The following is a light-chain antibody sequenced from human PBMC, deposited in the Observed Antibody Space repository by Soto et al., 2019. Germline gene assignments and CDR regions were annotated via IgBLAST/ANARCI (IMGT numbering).Light chain of an antibody. CDR1: QGISSY. V-gene: IGKV1-8*01. CDR3: QQYYSYPPT. Sequence: IRMTQSPSSFSASTGDRVTITCRASQGISSYLAWYQQKPGKAPKLLIYAASTLQSGVPSRFSGSGSGTDFTLTISCLQSEDFATYYCQQYYSYPPTFGQGAKVDIK. J-gene: IGKJ1*01. CDR2: AAS.